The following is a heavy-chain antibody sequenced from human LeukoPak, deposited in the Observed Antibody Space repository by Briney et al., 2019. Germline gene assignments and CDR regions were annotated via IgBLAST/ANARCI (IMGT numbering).Heavy chain of an antibody. V-gene: IGHV1-8*01. Sequence: ASVKVSCKASGYTFTSYDITWVRQATGQGLEWMGWMNPNNGDTGYAQKFRGRVTMTRDTSISTAYMELSSLRSDDTAVYYCAKAIAAAGTGYWGQGTLVTVSS. J-gene: IGHJ4*02. CDR3: AKAIAAAGTGY. CDR2: MNPNNGDT. CDR1: GYTFTSYD. D-gene: IGHD6-13*01.